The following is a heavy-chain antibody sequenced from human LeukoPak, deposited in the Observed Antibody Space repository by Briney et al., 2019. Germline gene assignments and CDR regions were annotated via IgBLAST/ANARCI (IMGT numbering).Heavy chain of an antibody. V-gene: IGHV7-4-1*01. Sequence: GASVKVSCKASGYTFTSYAMHWVRQAPGQRLEWMGWINTNTGNPTYAQGFTGRFVFSLDTSVSTAYLQICSLKAEDTAVYYCARTAYYYDSSGYYIQYYFDYWGQGTLVTVSS. CDR3: ARTAYYYDSSGYYIQYYFDY. CDR1: GYTFTSYA. CDR2: INTNTGNP. J-gene: IGHJ4*02. D-gene: IGHD3-22*01.